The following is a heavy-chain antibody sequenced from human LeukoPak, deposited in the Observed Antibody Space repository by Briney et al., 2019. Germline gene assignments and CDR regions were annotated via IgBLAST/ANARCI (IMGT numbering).Heavy chain of an antibody. Sequence: GGSLRLSCAASGFTFSSMNWVRQAPGKGLEWVSYISHSSSTIYYADSVKGRFTISRDNAKKSLYLQMNSLRAEDSAVYYCARDRLHYGEYEKTFDYWGQGTLVTVSS. CDR2: ISHSSSTI. J-gene: IGHJ4*02. CDR1: GFTFSS. D-gene: IGHD4-17*01. V-gene: IGHV3-48*01. CDR3: ARDRLHYGEYEKTFDY.